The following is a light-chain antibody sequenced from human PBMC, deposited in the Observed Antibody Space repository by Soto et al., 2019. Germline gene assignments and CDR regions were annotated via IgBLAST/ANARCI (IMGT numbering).Light chain of an antibody. V-gene: IGKV3-15*01. CDR1: QSVASN. Sequence: EIVMTQSPASLSVSPGDGATLSCRASQSVASNVAWYQQKPGQGPRLLIHGASTRAVGVPARFSGSGSGTDFTLTISRLPSEDFAVYFFQQYHNWPPQYTFGQGTKLQIK. J-gene: IGKJ2*01. CDR3: QQYHNWPPQYT. CDR2: GAS.